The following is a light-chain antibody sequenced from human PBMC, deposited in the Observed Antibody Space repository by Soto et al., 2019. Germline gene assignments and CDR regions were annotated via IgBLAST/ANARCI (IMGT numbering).Light chain of an antibody. CDR2: AAS. CDR3: QQSYSTPRT. V-gene: IGKV1-39*01. J-gene: IGKJ1*01. CDR1: QSVNTY. Sequence: DIQMTQSPSSLSASVGDRVTITCRASQSVNTYLTWYQQKTGEVPKLLIYAASSLQSGVPSRFSGSGSGTDFTLTISSMQPEDFATYYCQQSYSTPRTFGQGTKVDIK.